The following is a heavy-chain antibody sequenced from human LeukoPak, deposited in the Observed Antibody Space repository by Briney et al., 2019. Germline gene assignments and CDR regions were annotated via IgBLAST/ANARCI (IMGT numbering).Heavy chain of an antibody. CDR3: ASPPAIGGWYGAFDI. CDR2: IIPIFGTA. D-gene: IGHD6-19*01. J-gene: IGHJ3*02. Sequence: SVKVSCKASGYTFTSYGISWVRQAPGQGLEWMGGIIPIFGTANYAQKFQGRVTITADKSTSTAYMELSSLISEDTAVYYCASPPAIGGWYGAFDIWGQGTMVTVSS. CDR1: GYTFTSYG. V-gene: IGHV1-69*06.